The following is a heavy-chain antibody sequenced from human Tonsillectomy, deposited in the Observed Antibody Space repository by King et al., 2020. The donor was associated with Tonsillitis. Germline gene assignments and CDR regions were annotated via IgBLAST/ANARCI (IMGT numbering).Heavy chain of an antibody. Sequence: VQLVESGGGLVQPGGSLRLSCAASGFTFKNYAMSWVRQAPGKGLEWVSTVRGGGGSTFYVDSGRGRFTISRDNSNNTVYLQMNTLRAEDTAVHYCAKPTGYLHAFDIWGHGTMVTVSS. J-gene: IGHJ3*02. V-gene: IGHV3-23*04. D-gene: IGHD3-9*01. CDR3: AKPTGYLHAFDI. CDR2: VRGGGGST. CDR1: GFTFKNYA.